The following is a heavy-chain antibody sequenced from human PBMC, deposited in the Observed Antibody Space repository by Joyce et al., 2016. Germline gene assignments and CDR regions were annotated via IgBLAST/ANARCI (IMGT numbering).Heavy chain of an antibody. Sequence: EVQLVESGGGLVQPGGSLRLSCAASGFTFSGNSMSWLRQAPGGGLEWVANIKEDGSAVYYLDSVKGRFTVSRDNARSLVHLQMVSLRVEDTALYYCVRGKAFDVWGQGTMVTVSS. J-gene: IGHJ3*01. CDR3: VRGKAFDV. CDR1: GFTFSGNS. CDR2: IKEDGSAV. V-gene: IGHV3-7*01.